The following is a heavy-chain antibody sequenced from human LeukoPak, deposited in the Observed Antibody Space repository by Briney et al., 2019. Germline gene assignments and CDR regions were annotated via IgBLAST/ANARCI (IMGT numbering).Heavy chain of an antibody. CDR1: GFTFSSYA. CDR3: AKDRGDLYYFDY. Sequence: PGGSLRLSCAASGFTFSSYAMIWVRQAPGKGLEWVSGISWNSGSIGYADSVKGRYTISRDNAKNSLYLQMNSLRAEDTALYYCAKDRGDLYYFDYWGQGTLVTVSS. D-gene: IGHD7-27*01. J-gene: IGHJ4*02. V-gene: IGHV3-9*01. CDR2: ISWNSGSI.